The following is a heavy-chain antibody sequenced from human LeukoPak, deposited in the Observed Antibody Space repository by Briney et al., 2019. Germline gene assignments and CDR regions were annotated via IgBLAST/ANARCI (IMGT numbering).Heavy chain of an antibody. CDR2: INHSGST. CDR1: GGSFSGYY. V-gene: IGHV4-34*01. Sequence: SETLSLTCAVYGGSFSGYYWSWIRQPPGKGLEWIGEINHSGSTYYNPSLKSRVTISVDTSKNQFSLKLSSVTAADTAVYYCARDISQGSFDYWGQGTLVTVSS. J-gene: IGHJ4*02. D-gene: IGHD3-9*01. CDR3: ARDISQGSFDY.